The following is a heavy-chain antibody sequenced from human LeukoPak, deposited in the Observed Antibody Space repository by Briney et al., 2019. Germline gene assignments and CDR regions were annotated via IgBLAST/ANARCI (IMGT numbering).Heavy chain of an antibody. Sequence: GGSLRLSCAASGFTFSSYWMHWVRQAPGEGLEWVSYISSSSSTIYYADSVKGRFTISRDNAKNSLYLQMNSLRAEDTAVYYCARGGGTYSGDYWGQGTLVTVSS. V-gene: IGHV3-48*01. J-gene: IGHJ4*02. D-gene: IGHD1-26*01. CDR2: ISSSSSTI. CDR1: GFTFSSYW. CDR3: ARGGGTYSGDY.